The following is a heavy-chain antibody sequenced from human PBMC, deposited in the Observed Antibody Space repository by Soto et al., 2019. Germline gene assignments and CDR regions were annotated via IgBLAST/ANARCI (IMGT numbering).Heavy chain of an antibody. V-gene: IGHV1-69*06. J-gene: IGHJ4*02. D-gene: IGHD3-16*01. CDR3: ARDRGDYVWGTISWVSY. Sequence: ASVKVSCKASGRSFSSDGVSWVRQAPGQGLEWMGGIIPVFGNTKYVQRFQGRLTITADKSTSTVYMEMSSLRAEDTAVYYCARDRGDYVWGTISWVSYWGQGTLVTVSS. CDR2: IIPVFGNT. CDR1: GRSFSSDG.